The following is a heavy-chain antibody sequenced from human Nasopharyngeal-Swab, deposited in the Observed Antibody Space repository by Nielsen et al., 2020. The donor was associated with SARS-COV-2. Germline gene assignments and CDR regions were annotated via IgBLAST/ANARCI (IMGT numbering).Heavy chain of an antibody. Sequence: ASVKVSCKASGYTFTDYYMHWVRQAPGKGLEWMGRINPNSGDTKYAQKFQGRVTVTRDKSINTAYMELSSLRSDDTAMYYCARDDGDVPGITGSGPPGGYWGQGTLVTVSS. CDR3: ARDDGDVPGITGSGPPGGY. V-gene: IGHV1-2*06. CDR2: INPNSGDT. J-gene: IGHJ4*02. D-gene: IGHD6-13*01. CDR1: GYTFTDYY.